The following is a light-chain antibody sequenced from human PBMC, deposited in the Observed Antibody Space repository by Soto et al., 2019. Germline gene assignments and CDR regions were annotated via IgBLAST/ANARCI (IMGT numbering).Light chain of an antibody. V-gene: IGKV1-39*01. CDR3: QQSYSTPPIT. J-gene: IGKJ5*01. CDR2: AAS. CDR1: QAISTS. Sequence: DIQMTQSPSSLSESAGDRVTITCRASQAISTSLNWYQQKPGKAPKLLIYAASSLQSGVPSRFSGSGSETDFTLTISSLQPEDFATYYCQQSYSTPPITFGQGTRLEIK.